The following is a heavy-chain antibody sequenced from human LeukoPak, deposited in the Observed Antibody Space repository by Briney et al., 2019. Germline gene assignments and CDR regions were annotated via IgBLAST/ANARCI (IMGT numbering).Heavy chain of an antibody. CDR2: ISYSGGT. CDR1: GGSVSSYY. CDR3: AGGRGYNYGLGF. V-gene: IGHV4-59*02. D-gene: IGHD5-18*01. Sequence: SETLSLTCSVSGGSVSSYYWSWIRQPPGKGPEWIGYISYSGGTNYNPFLKSRVTMAVDTSKNQLSLKLSSVTPTDTAVYYCAGGRGYNYGLGFWGQGTLVTVSS. J-gene: IGHJ4*02.